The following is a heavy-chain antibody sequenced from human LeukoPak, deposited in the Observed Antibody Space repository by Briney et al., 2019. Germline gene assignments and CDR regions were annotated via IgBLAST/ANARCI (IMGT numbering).Heavy chain of an antibody. V-gene: IGHV3-30*03. D-gene: IGHD3-3*01. CDR1: GFTFSSYG. CDR2: ISYDGSNK. CDR3: ARDRNSFYYDFWSGYYDY. J-gene: IGHJ4*02. Sequence: TGGSLRLSCAASGFTFSSYGMPWVRQAPGKGLEWVAVISYDGSNKYHADSVKGRFTISRDNSKNTLYLQMNSLRAEDTAVYYCARDRNSFYYDFWSGYYDYWGQGTLVTVSS.